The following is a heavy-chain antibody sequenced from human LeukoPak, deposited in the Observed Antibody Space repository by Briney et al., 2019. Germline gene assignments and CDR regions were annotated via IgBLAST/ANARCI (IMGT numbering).Heavy chain of an antibody. CDR3: ARGQLSARICYFDY. Sequence: ETLSLTCAVSGGSFSGYYWSWIRQPPGKGLEWVSAIYSGGSTFYADSVKGRFTISRDSSKNTLYLQMNSLRADDTAVYYCARGQLSARICYFDYWGQGTLVTVSS. D-gene: IGHD1-1*01. CDR1: GGSFSGYY. J-gene: IGHJ4*02. V-gene: IGHV3-53*01. CDR2: IYSGGST.